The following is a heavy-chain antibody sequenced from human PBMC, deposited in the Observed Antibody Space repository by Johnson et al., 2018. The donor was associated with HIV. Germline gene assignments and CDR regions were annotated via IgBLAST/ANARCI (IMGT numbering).Heavy chain of an antibody. J-gene: IGHJ3*02. CDR2: IWYDGSNK. Sequence: QVQLVESGGGVVQPGRSLRLSCAASGFTFSSYGMHWVRQAPGKGLEWVAVIWYDGSNKYYVDSVKDRFTISRDDARNTLYLQMNSLRVEDTALYYCAKDGDDGDEADGTKGAFDIWGQGTMVTVSS. CDR1: GFTFSSYG. V-gene: IGHV3-33*06. D-gene: IGHD2-2*01. CDR3: AKDGDDGDEADGTKGAFDI.